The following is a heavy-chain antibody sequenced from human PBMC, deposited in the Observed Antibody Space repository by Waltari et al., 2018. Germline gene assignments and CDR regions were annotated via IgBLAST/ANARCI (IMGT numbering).Heavy chain of an antibody. V-gene: IGHV4-39*01. CDR1: GGSISSSSYY. Sequence: QLQLQESGPGLVKPSETLSLPCTVSGGSISSSSYYWGWIRQPPGKGLEWIGSIYYSGSTYYNPSLKSRVTISVDTSKNQFSLKLSSVTAADTAVYYCARSSSWSPSFDYWGQGTLVTVSS. CDR3: ARSSSWSPSFDY. J-gene: IGHJ4*02. CDR2: IYYSGST. D-gene: IGHD6-13*01.